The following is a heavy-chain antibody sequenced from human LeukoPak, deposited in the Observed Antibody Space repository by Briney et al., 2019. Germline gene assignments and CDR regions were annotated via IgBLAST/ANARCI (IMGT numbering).Heavy chain of an antibody. CDR1: GYTFTGYD. V-gene: IGHV1-8*01. CDR2: MNPSTGDT. Sequence: GASVRVSCKASGYTFTGYDINWVRQAIGQGLEWMGWMNPSTGDTGYAQKFQGRVTMTRNTSVDTAFMELSGLGSEDKAVYYCTRGSLSGSSRDYWGQGTLVTVSS. CDR3: TRGSLSGSSRDY. J-gene: IGHJ4*02. D-gene: IGHD1-26*01.